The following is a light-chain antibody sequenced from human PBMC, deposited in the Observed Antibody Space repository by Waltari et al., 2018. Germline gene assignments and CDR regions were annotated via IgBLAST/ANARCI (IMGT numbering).Light chain of an antibody. Sequence: QSVLTQPPSVSRAPGQRVTISCSGSSSNIGAGYDVYWYQQLPGTAPKLLISDGDSRASGVPDRFSASKSGSSASLAISGLQAEDEADYYCQSYDTNLRAVFGGGTRLTVL. V-gene: IGLV1-40*01. CDR1: SSNIGAGYD. J-gene: IGLJ3*02. CDR2: DGD. CDR3: QSYDTNLRAV.